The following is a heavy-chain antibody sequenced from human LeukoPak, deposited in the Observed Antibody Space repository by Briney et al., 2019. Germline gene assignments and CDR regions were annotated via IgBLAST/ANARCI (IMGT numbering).Heavy chain of an antibody. CDR1: GFNLNNAG. CDR2: IKSRTDGGTT. J-gene: IGHJ1*01. CDR3: TPDLLAAVGLVSFFAF. Sequence: PGGPLDFSCTTSGFNLNNAGMNWAGRAQGRGRGWVGRIKSRTDGGTTEYSGPVKGRFTISRDDSKSTLYLQMNSLKIEDTAVYYCTPDLLAAVGLVSFFAFWGQGALVSVPS. V-gene: IGHV3-15*07. D-gene: IGHD6-13*01.